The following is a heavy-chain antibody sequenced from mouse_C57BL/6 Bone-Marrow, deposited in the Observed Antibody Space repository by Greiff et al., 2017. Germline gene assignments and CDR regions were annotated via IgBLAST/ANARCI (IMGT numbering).Heavy chain of an antibody. CDR3: GGGYFDV. Sequence: VQLQQSVPELVKPGASVKISCKASGYAFSSSWMNWVKQRPGKGLEWIGRIYPGDGDTNYNGKFKGKATLTADKSSSTAYMQLSSLTSEDSAVXSCGGGYFDVWGTGTTVTVSS. CDR2: IYPGDGDT. V-gene: IGHV1-82*01. CDR1: GYAFSSSW. J-gene: IGHJ1*03.